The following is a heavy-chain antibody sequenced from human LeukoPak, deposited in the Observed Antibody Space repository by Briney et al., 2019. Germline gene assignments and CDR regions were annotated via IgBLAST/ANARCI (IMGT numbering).Heavy chain of an antibody. CDR1: GFTFTTYW. CDR3: TRLKAGSRYRSPRDY. D-gene: IGHD3-16*02. CDR2: IYPGDSDT. V-gene: IGHV5-51*01. Sequence: GESLKISCKTSGFTFTTYWIGWVRQMPGKGLEWMGIIYPGDSDTIYSPSLEGQVTISVDKSISTAYLQWNTLKASETAMYFCTRLKAGSRYRSPRDYWGQGTLVTVSS. J-gene: IGHJ4*02.